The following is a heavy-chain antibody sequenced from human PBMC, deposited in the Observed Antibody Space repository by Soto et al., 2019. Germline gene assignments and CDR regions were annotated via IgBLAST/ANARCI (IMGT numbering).Heavy chain of an antibody. CDR1: GYTFTSYG. CDR3: ARVGYSSSRTYYYYYMDV. D-gene: IGHD6-13*01. J-gene: IGHJ6*03. Sequence: QVQLVQSGAEVKKPGASVKVSCKASGYTFTSYGISWVRQAPGQGLEWMGWISAYNGNTNYAQKLQGRVTMTTDTSTNTACMELRSLRSDDTAVYYCARVGYSSSRTYYYYYMDVWGKGTTVTVSS. CDR2: ISAYNGNT. V-gene: IGHV1-18*01.